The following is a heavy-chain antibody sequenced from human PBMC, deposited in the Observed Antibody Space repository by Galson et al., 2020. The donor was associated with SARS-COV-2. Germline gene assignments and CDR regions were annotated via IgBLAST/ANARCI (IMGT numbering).Heavy chain of an antibody. CDR2: IYYNGYT. V-gene: IGHV4-59*08. J-gene: IGHJ5*02. Sequence: ETSETLSLTCTVSGGSISGYYWSWIRQPPGKGLEWIGYIYYNGYTNYNPSLKSRVTISLDTSKKQFSLNLRSVTAADTAVYYCAKHDDYLGSGNKGGWFDPWGQGTLVTVSS. CDR1: GGSISGYY. CDR3: AKHDDYLGSGNKGGWFDP. D-gene: IGHD3-10*01.